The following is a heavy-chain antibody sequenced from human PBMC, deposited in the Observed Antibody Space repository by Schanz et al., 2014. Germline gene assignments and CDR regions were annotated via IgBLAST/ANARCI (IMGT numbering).Heavy chain of an antibody. D-gene: IGHD3-9*01. CDR2: ISYEGNDK. CDR1: GFTFSTCA. Sequence: QVQLVESGGGVVQPGRSLRLSCAASGFTFSTCAMHLVRQAPGKGLEWVAVISYEGNDKYYGDSVKGRFTISRDSPKNRLYLQMNSLRPEDSGVYYCARGVARERYSDWLELDYWGQGTLVTVSS. CDR3: ARGVARERYSDWLELDY. V-gene: IGHV3-30*04. J-gene: IGHJ4*02.